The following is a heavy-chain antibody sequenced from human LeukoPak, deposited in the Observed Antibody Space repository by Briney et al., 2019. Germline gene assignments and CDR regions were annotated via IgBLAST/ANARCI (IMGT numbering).Heavy chain of an antibody. V-gene: IGHV3-30-3*01. D-gene: IGHD3-3*01. CDR2: ISYDGSNK. CDR1: GFTFSSYA. CDR3: ARDSPVLQNYDFWSGYQYYYYYYMDV. J-gene: IGHJ6*03. Sequence: GGSLRLSCAASGFTFSSYAMHWVRQAPGKGLEWVAVISYDGSNKYYADSVKGRFTISRDNSKNTLYLQMNSLRAEDTAVYYCARDSPVLQNYDFWSGYQYYYYYYMDVWGKGTTVTVSS.